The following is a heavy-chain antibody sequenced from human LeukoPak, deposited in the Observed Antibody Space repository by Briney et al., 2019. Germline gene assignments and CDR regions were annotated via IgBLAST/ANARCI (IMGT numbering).Heavy chain of an antibody. D-gene: IGHD6-19*01. CDR3: ARRIAVAGPSTYFDY. V-gene: IGHV4-34*01. J-gene: IGHJ4*02. Sequence: SETLSLTCAVYGGSFSGYYWSWIRQPPGKGLEWIGEINHSGSTNYNPSLKSRVTISVDTSKNQLSLKLSSVTAADTAVYYCARRIAVAGPSTYFDYWGQGTLVTVSS. CDR2: INHSGST. CDR1: GGSFSGYY.